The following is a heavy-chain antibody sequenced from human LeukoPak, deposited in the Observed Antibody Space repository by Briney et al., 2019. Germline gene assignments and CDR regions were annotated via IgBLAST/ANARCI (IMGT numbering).Heavy chain of an antibody. CDR1: GYTFTSYG. CDR3: ARGTYYYDSSGYRPSPSFIDY. J-gene: IGHJ4*02. V-gene: IGHV1-18*01. CDR2: ISAYNGNT. D-gene: IGHD3-22*01. Sequence: ASVKVSCKASGYTFTSYGISWVRQAPGQGLEWMGWISAYNGNTNYAQKLQGRVTMTTDTSTSTAYMELRSLRSDDTAVYYCARGTYYYDSSGYRPSPSFIDYWGQGTLVTVSS.